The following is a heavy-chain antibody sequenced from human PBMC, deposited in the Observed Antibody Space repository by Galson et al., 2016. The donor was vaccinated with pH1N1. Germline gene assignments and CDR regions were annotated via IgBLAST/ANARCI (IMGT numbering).Heavy chain of an antibody. J-gene: IGHJ4*02. D-gene: IGHD3-16*01. CDR1: GFTFSNYA. CDR3: TRDAWGWLFDS. V-gene: IGHV3-23*01. CDR2: FSGSTA. Sequence: SLRLSCAASGFTFSNYAMSWVRQAPGKGLEWVSGFSGSTALYADSVTDSFTISRDNLQNTFYLQMNSLRAEDTAIYNCTRDAWGWLFDSWGQGTLVTVSS.